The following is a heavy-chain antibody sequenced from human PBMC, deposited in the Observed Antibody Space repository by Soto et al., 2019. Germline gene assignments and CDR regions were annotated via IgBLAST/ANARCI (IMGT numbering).Heavy chain of an antibody. J-gene: IGHJ4*02. CDR1: GVSFSGYW. V-gene: IGHV3-7*01. CDR3: ARDLRGISFAPFDY. CDR2: IKQDGSAK. D-gene: IGHD2-21*01. Sequence: GGSLRLSCVASGVSFSGYWMSWVRQAPGKGPEWVANIKQDGSAKYYVDSVKGRFTISRDNAKESLYLQMDSLRVEDTALYYCARDLRGISFAPFDYWGQGTLVTVSS.